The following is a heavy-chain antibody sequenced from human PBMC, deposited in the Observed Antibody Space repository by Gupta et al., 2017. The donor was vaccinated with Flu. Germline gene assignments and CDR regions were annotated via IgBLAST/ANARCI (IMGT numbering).Heavy chain of an antibody. Sequence: EVPLVEAGGGLVKPGGSLRLSCVASGFTARSSYMTWVRQAPGKGLEWVSVIYDDATAYYADSLRGRVSISRDNSKNTVYRQMNNLRREDTAVYYCARVTYSSSSTGDWFDPWGQGALVTVSS. D-gene: IGHD6-6*01. CDR2: IYDDATA. J-gene: IGHJ5*02. CDR1: GFTARSSY. CDR3: ARVTYSSSSTGDWFDP. V-gene: IGHV3-66*02.